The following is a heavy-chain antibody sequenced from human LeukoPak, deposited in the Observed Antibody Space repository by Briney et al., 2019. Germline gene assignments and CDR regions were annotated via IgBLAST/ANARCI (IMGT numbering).Heavy chain of an antibody. Sequence: SETLSLTCNVSGGPISSYYWIWIRKPPGKGLEWIGYIPYSGSTYYNPSLKSRVTISVDTSRNQLSLQLSSVTAADTAVYYCARHKNYGSGRRVDPWGQGTLVTVSS. D-gene: IGHD3-10*01. CDR3: ARHKNYGSGRRVDP. CDR2: IPYSGST. CDR1: GGPISSYY. J-gene: IGHJ5*02. V-gene: IGHV4-59*08.